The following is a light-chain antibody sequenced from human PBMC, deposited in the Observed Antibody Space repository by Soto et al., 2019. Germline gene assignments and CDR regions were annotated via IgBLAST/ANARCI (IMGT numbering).Light chain of an antibody. Sequence: ESVLTQSPGTLSLSPGERAALSCMASQSVSSKFLAWYQQKPGQAPRLLIYAASNRATGIPERFSGSGSGTDFTLTISSLQAEDVEVYYCQQYYSNPRTFGQGTKVDIK. J-gene: IGKJ1*01. CDR3: QQYYSNPRT. CDR1: QSVSSKF. V-gene: IGKV3-20*01. CDR2: AAS.